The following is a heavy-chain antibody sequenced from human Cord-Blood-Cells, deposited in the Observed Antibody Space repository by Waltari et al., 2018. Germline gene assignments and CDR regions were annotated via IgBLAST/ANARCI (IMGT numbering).Heavy chain of an antibody. CDR2: IIPIFGTA. CDR1: GGTFSSYA. CDR3: ARIEYCSSTSCYYFDY. J-gene: IGHJ4*02. Sequence: QVQLVQSGAEVKKPGSSVKVSCKASGGTFSSYAISWVRQAPGQGLEWMGGIIPIFGTANYAQKFQVRVTITAYESTSTAYMELSRLRSEDTAVYYCARIEYCSSTSCYYFDYWGQGTLVTVSS. D-gene: IGHD2-2*01. V-gene: IGHV1-69*01.